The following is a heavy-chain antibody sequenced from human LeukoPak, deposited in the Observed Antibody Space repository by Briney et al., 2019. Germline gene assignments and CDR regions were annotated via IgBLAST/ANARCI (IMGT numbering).Heavy chain of an antibody. V-gene: IGHV1-18*01. Sequence: ASVKVSCKASGYTFTSYGISWVRQAPGQGLEWMGWISAYNGNTNYAQKLQGRVTMTTDTSTSTAYMELRSLRSDDTAVYYCARDIVVGGTQEREGLDSGYSYGLLGYWGQGTLVTVSS. CDR2: ISAYNGNT. CDR1: GYTFTSYG. CDR3: ARDIVVGGTQEREGLDSGYSYGLLGY. D-gene: IGHD5-18*01. J-gene: IGHJ4*02.